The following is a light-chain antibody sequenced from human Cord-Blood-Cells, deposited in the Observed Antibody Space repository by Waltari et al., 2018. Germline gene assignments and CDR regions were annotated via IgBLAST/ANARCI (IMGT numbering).Light chain of an antibody. V-gene: IGKV1-39*01. CDR3: QQSYSTPFT. CDR2: AAS. CDR1: QSISSY. J-gene: IGKJ3*01. Sequence: DIEMTQSPSSLSPSVGDRVTITCRASQSISSYLNWYQQKPGKAPKLLIYAASSLQSGVPSRFSGSGSGTDFTLTISRLQPEDFATYYCQQSYSTPFTFGPGTKVDIK.